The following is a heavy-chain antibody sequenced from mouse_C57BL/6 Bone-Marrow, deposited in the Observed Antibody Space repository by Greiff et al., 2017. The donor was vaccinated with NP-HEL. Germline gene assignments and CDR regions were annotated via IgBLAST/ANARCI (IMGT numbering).Heavy chain of an antibody. V-gene: IGHV3-6*01. J-gene: IGHJ4*01. D-gene: IGHD6-1*01. CDR3: AASEGYLDY. Sequence: VQLVESGPGLVKPSQSLSLTCSVTGYSITSGYYWNWIRQFPGNKLEWMGYISYDGSNNYNPSLKNRISITRDTSKNQFFLKLNSVTTEDTATYYCAASEGYLDYWGQGTSVTVSS. CDR1: GYSITSGYY. CDR2: ISYDGSN.